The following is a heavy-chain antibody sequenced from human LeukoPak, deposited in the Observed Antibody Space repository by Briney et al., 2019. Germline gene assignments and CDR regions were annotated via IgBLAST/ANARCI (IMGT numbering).Heavy chain of an antibody. CDR1: GFTFSNCG. Sequence: PGRSLRFSCTASGFTFSNCGMHWVRQAPGKRLEWVAVFSYDGSDIYYGDSVKGRFTISRDISKNTLYLQMNSLRAEDTAVYYCVKEQSSGGYRVADYWGQGTLVTVSS. V-gene: IGHV3-30*18. J-gene: IGHJ4*02. CDR3: VKEQSSGGYRVADY. D-gene: IGHD6-19*01. CDR2: FSYDGSDI.